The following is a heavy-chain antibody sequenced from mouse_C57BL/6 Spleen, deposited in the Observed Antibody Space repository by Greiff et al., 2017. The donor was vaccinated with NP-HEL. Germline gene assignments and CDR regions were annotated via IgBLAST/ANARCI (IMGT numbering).Heavy chain of an antibody. Sequence: QVQLKQPGAELVKPGASVKLSCKASGYTFTSYWMHWVKQRPGQGLEWIGMIHPNSGSTNYNEKFKSKATLTVDKSSSTAYMQLSSLTSEDSAVYYCARVGWNWVYFDYWGKGTTLTVSS. J-gene: IGHJ2*01. CDR3: ARVGWNWVYFDY. V-gene: IGHV1-64*01. CDR1: GYTFTSYW. CDR2: IHPNSGST. D-gene: IGHD4-1*01.